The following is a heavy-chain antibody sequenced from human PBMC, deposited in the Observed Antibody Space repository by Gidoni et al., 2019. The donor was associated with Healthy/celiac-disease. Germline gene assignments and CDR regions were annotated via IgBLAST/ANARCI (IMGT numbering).Heavy chain of an antibody. CDR3: ANFPGTMIVVVDY. V-gene: IGHV3-30*18. CDR1: GFNFSSYG. D-gene: IGHD3-22*01. CDR2: ISYDGSNK. Sequence: QVQLVESGGGVVQPGRSLRLSCAASGFNFSSYGMHWVRQAPGKGLEWVAVISYDGSNKYYADSVKGRFTISRDNSKNTLYLQMNSLRAEDTAVYYCANFPGTMIVVVDYWGQGTLVTVSS. J-gene: IGHJ4*02.